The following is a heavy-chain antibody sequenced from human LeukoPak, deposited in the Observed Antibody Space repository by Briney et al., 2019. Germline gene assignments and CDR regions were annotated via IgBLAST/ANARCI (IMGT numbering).Heavy chain of an antibody. CDR3: LTIVETDLDAFDI. V-gene: IGHV3-74*01. CDR2: IYPDDGST. CDR1: GFTFRKYW. J-gene: IGHJ3*02. Sequence: PGGSLRLSCAASGFTFRKYWLHWVRQAPGKGLVWVSRIYPDDGSTSYADSVKGRFTISRDNAKSTLYLQMNSLRAEDTAVYYCLTIVETDLDAFDIWGQGTKVTVSS. D-gene: IGHD2-21*01.